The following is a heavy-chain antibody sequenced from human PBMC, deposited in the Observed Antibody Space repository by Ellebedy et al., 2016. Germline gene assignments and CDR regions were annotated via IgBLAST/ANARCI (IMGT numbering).Heavy chain of an antibody. CDR2: ISWNSGSK. J-gene: IGHJ3*02. Sequence: SLKISCAASGFTFDDYAMHWVRQTPGKGLEWVSGISWNSGSKGYADSVKGRFTISRDNAKNSLYLQVISLRAEDTAVYYCARDNSGYDLAAAFDIWGQGTMVTVSS. V-gene: IGHV3-9*01. CDR1: GFTFDDYA. D-gene: IGHD5-12*01. CDR3: ARDNSGYDLAAAFDI.